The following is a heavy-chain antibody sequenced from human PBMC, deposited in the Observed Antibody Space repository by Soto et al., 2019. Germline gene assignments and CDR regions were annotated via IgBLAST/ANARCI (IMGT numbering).Heavy chain of an antibody. Sequence: GASVKVSCKASGGTFSSYAISWVRQAPGQGLEWMGGTIPIFGTANYAQKFQGRVTITADKSTSTAYMELSSLRSEDTAVYYCAREGGHTMIVANDAFDIWGQGTMVTVSS. J-gene: IGHJ3*02. CDR1: GGTFSSYA. V-gene: IGHV1-69*06. D-gene: IGHD3-22*01. CDR3: AREGGHTMIVANDAFDI. CDR2: TIPIFGTA.